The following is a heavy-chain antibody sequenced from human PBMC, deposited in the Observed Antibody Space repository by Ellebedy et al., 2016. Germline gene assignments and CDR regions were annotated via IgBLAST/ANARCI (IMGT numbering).Heavy chain of an antibody. V-gene: IGHV3-33*03. CDR2: IWYDGSEK. Sequence: GESLKISXAASGFQFNRYGINWVRQAPGKGLEWVAVIWYDGSEKYYADSVKGRFTISRDNPNKMVYLQLTSLRAEDTAVYYCAKDVTYGWYGALDAWGQGTLVTVTS. D-gene: IGHD2-15*01. J-gene: IGHJ4*02. CDR3: AKDVTYGWYGALDA. CDR1: GFQFNRYG.